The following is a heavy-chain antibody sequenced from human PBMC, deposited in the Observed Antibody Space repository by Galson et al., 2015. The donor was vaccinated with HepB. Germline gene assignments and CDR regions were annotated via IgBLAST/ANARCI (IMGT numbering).Heavy chain of an antibody. Sequence: SVKVSCKASGGTFSSYAISWVRQAPGQGLEWMGGIIPIFGTANYAQKFQGRVTITADESTSTAYMELSSLRSEDTAVYYCASGPMYYYDSSGYYYNWFDPWGQGTLVTVSS. CDR3: ASGPMYYYDSSGYYYNWFDP. V-gene: IGHV1-69*13. CDR2: IIPIFGTA. CDR1: GGTFSSYA. J-gene: IGHJ5*02. D-gene: IGHD3-22*01.